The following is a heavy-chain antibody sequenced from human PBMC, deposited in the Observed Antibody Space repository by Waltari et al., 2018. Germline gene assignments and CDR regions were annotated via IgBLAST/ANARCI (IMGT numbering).Heavy chain of an antibody. CDR2: ITGNGGNT. CDR1: GFTFNNYA. CDR3: AKDERSSTSQAYSFDV. Sequence: EVQLLESGGDFAQPGGSLRLSWPASGFTFNNYAMRWVRQAPGKGLEWVSSITGNGGNTYYADSVDGRFTISRDNPKNTLYLEMTSLRTEDTADYFCAKDERSSTSQAYSFDVWGQGTMVTVSS. V-gene: IGHV3-23*01. D-gene: IGHD5-18*01. J-gene: IGHJ3*01.